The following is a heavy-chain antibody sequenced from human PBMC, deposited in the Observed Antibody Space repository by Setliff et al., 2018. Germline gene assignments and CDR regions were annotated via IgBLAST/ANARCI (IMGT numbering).Heavy chain of an antibody. CDR2: INPSGGST. CDR1: GGTFSSYA. CDR3: ARAQVAVAGTIFDY. V-gene: IGHV1-69*05. J-gene: IGHJ4*02. Sequence: SVKVSCKASGGTFSSYAISWVRQAPGQGLEWMGIINPSGGSTSYAQKFQGRVTITTDESTSTAYMELSSLRSEDTAVYYCARAQVAVAGTIFDYWGQGTLVTVSS. D-gene: IGHD6-19*01.